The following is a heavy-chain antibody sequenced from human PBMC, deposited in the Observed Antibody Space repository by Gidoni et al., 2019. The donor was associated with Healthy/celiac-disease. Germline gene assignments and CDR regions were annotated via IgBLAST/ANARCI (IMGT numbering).Heavy chain of an antibody. D-gene: IGHD3-10*01. CDR2: ISWDGGST. V-gene: IGHV3-43*01. J-gene: IGHJ6*03. CDR1: GFTFDDYT. CDR3: ARGYYYMDV. Sequence: EVQLVESGGVVVQPGGSLRLSLAASGFTFDDYTMHWVRQAPGKGLEWVSLISWDGGSTYYADSVKGRFTISRDNSKNSLYLQMNSLRTEDTALYYCARGYYYMDVWGKGTTVTVSS.